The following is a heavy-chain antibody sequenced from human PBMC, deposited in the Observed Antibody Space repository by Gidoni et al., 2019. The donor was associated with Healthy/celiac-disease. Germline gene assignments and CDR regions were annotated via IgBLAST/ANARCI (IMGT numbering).Heavy chain of an antibody. V-gene: IGHV3-7*04. D-gene: IGHD5-18*01. J-gene: IGHJ4*02. CDR3: ARDRTAMGGDYFDY. CDR2: IKQDGSEK. Sequence: EVQLVESGGGLVQPGGSLRLSCAASGFPFRSYWMSWVRQAPGKGLEWVANIKQDGSEKYYVDSVKGRFTISRDNAKNSLYLQMNSLRAEDTAVYYCARDRTAMGGDYFDYWGQGTLVTVSS. CDR1: GFPFRSYW.